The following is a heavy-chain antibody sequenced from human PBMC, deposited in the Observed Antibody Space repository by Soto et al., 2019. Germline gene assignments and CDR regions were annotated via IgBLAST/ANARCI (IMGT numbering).Heavy chain of an antibody. Sequence: PGGSLRLSCATSGFTFSSFGMHWVRQAEGKGLEWVTFISYDGSEKSYADSVKGRVTVSRDNSKNTQYLQLNSLRAADTAVYFCAKTLGDLSPESFDIWGRGTLVTVSS. D-gene: IGHD3-16*02. V-gene: IGHV3-30*18. CDR3: AKTLGDLSPESFDI. CDR1: GFTFSSFG. J-gene: IGHJ4*02. CDR2: ISYDGSEK.